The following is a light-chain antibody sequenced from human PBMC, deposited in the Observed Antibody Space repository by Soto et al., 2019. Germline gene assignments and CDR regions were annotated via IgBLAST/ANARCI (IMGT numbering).Light chain of an antibody. CDR1: LSITSN. V-gene: IGKV3-15*01. J-gene: IGKJ4*01. Sequence: EIVMTQSPATLSVSPGDRATLSCRASLSITSNLAWYQQKPGHAPRLLIYDASTRATGIPARFSGSGSGTEFTLTISSPQSEDFALYFCQQYNNWPPTTFGGGTKVEIK. CDR2: DAS. CDR3: QQYNNWPPTT.